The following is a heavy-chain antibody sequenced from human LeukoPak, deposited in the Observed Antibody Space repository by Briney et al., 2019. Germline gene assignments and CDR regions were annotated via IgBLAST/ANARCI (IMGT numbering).Heavy chain of an antibody. CDR3: ARSPYYGSGSYWSHYYYYYGMDV. V-gene: IGHV3-53*04. J-gene: IGHJ6*02. D-gene: IGHD3-10*01. Sequence: PGGSLRLSCAASGFTFSSYAMSWVRQAPGKGLEWVSVIYSGGSTYYADSVKGRFTISRHNSKNTLYLQMNSLRAEDTAVYYCARSPYYGSGSYWSHYYYYYGMDVWGQGTTVTVSS. CDR2: IYSGGST. CDR1: GFTFSSYA.